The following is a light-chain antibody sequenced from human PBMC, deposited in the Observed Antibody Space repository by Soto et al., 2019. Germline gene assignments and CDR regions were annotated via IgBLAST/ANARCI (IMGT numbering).Light chain of an antibody. CDR3: QQFNSYPWT. CDR1: QSIGSC. V-gene: IGKV1-5*03. J-gene: IGKJ1*01. CDR2: KAS. Sequence: DIQMTQSPSTLSASVGDRVTITCRASQSIGSCLAWYQQKPGKAPNLLIYKASSLESGVPSRFSGSGSGTEFTVTISSLQPEDFATYYCQQFNSYPWTFGQGTKVEIK.